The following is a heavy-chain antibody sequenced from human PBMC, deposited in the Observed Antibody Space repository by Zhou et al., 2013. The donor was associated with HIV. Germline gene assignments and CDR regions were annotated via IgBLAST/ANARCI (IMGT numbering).Heavy chain of an antibody. CDR1: GGTFSSYA. J-gene: IGHJ6*03. V-gene: IGHV1-69*05. CDR2: IIPIFGTA. Sequence: QVQLVQSGAEVKKPGSSVKVSCKTSGGTFSSYAITWVRQAPGQGLEWMGGIIPIFGTANYAQKFQGRVTITTDESTSTAYMELSSLRSEDTAVYYCAGGQPGIAASRRSALLPGSYYYMDVWGKGTTVTVSS. D-gene: IGHD6-13*01. CDR3: AGGQPGIAASRRSALLPGSYYYMDV.